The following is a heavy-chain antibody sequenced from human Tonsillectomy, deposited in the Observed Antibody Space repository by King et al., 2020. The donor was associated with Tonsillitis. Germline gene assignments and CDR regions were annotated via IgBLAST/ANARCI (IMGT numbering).Heavy chain of an antibody. CDR2: IYYSGST. CDR3: ARQSYGYSSGWELDY. Sequence: QLQESGPGLVKPSETLSLTCAVSGCSISSSSYYWGWIRQPPGKGLECIGSIYYSGSTYFNPSLKSRVTISVDTSKNQFSLKLSSVTAADTAVYYCARQSYGYSSGWELDYWGQGTLVTVSS. V-gene: IGHV4-39*07. D-gene: IGHD6-19*01. CDR1: GCSISSSSYY. J-gene: IGHJ4*02.